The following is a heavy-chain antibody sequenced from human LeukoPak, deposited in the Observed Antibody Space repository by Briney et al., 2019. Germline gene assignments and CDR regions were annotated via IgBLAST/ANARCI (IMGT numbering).Heavy chain of an antibody. CDR3: ASALPADHFDY. Sequence: GGSLRLSCAASGFTFSDYWMSWVRQAPGKGLEWVANIKQYGSEKYYVDSVKGRFTISRDNAKNSLYLQMNSLRAEDTALYYCASALPADHFDYWGQGILSPSP. J-gene: IGHJ4*02. CDR2: IKQYGSEK. V-gene: IGHV3-7*01. CDR1: GFTFSDYW.